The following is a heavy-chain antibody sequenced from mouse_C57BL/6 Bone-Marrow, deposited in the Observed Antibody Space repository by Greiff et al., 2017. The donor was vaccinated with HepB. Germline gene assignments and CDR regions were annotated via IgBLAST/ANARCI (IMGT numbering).Heavy chain of an antibody. J-gene: IGHJ4*01. CDR2: IYPGNGDT. V-gene: IGHV1-12*01. D-gene: IGHD2-5*01. CDR3: AREGAYYSNYLYYYAMDY. CDR1: GYTFTSYN. Sequence: LQQSGAELVRPGASVKMSYKASGYTFTSYNMHWVKQTPRQGLEWIGAIYPGNGDTSYNQKFKGKATLTVDKSSSTAYMQLSSLTSEDSAVYFCAREGAYYSNYLYYYAMDYWGQGTSVTVSS.